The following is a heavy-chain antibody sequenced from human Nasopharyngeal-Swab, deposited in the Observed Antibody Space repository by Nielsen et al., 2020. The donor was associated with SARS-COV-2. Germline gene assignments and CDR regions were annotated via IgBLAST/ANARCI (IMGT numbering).Heavy chain of an antibody. V-gene: IGHV4-61*01. J-gene: IGHJ6*02. Sequence: SETLSLTCTVSGGSVSSGSYYWSCMRQPPGKGLEWIGYIYYSGSTNYNPSLKSRVTISVDTSKNQFSLKLSSVTAADTAVYYCATEGYDRRYHYYGMDVWSQGTTVTVSS. D-gene: IGHD3-22*01. CDR2: IYYSGST. CDR1: GGSVSSGSYY. CDR3: ATEGYDRRYHYYGMDV.